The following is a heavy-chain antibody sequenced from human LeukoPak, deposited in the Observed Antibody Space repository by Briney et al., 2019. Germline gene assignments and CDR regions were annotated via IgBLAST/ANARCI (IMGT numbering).Heavy chain of an antibody. V-gene: IGHV1-69*05. D-gene: IGHD3-22*01. CDR3: ARGPRYYYDSSGYYYVDY. Sequence: GASVKVSCKASGGTFSSYAISWVRQAPGQGLEWMGGIIPIFGTANYAQKFQGRVTITTDESTSTAYMELSSLRSEDTAVYYCARGPRYYYDSSGYYYVDYWGRGTLVTVSS. CDR1: GGTFSSYA. J-gene: IGHJ4*02. CDR2: IIPIFGTA.